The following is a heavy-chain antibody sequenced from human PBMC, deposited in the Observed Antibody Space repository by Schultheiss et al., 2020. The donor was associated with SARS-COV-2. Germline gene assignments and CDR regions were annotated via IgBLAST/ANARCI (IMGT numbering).Heavy chain of an antibody. Sequence: GGSLRLSCAASGFTFSSYSMNWVRQAPGKGLEWVSSISSSSSYIYYADSVKGRFTISRDNAKNSLYLQMNSLRAEDTAVYYCARVRRSSGWYGASGFDYWGQGTLVTVSS. CDR1: GFTFSSYS. V-gene: IGHV3-21*01. CDR2: ISSSSSYI. CDR3: ARVRRSSGWYGASGFDY. J-gene: IGHJ4*02. D-gene: IGHD6-19*01.